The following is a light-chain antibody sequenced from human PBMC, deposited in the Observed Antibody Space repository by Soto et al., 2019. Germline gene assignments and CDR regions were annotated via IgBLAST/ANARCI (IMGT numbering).Light chain of an antibody. CDR2: VNS. V-gene: IGLV1-40*01. J-gene: IGLJ2*01. Sequence: QSVLTQPPSVSGAPGQRVTISCTGSSSNIGAGYNVHWYLHLPGTAPKLLIYVNSNRPSGVPDRFSGSKSGTSASLAITGLQAEDEADYYCQSYDSSLSVVFGGGTKVTVL. CDR1: SSNIGAGYN. CDR3: QSYDSSLSVV.